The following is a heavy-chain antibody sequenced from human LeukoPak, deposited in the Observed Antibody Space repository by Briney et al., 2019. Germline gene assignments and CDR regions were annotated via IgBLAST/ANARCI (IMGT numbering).Heavy chain of an antibody. CDR3: AKDTGPARVAAAGLGY. V-gene: IGHV3-21*01. CDR2: ISSSSSYI. Sequence: PGGSLRLSCAASGFTFSSYSMNWVRQAPGKGLEWVSSISSSSSYIYYADSVKGRFTISRDNAKNSLYLQMNSLRAEDTAVYYCAKDTGPARVAAAGLGYWGQGTLVTVSS. D-gene: IGHD6-13*01. J-gene: IGHJ4*02. CDR1: GFTFSSYS.